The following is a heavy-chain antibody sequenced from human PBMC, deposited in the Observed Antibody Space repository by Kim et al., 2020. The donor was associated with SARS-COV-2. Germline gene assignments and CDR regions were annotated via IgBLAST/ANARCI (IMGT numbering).Heavy chain of an antibody. D-gene: IGHD2-8*02. J-gene: IGHJ6*02. Sequence: RFTSSRDNSKNTLYLQMNSLRAEDTAVYYCARSLLVAPAIDYYYYYGMDVWGQGTTVTVSS. V-gene: IGHV3-30*01. CDR3: ARSLLVAPAIDYYYYYGMDV.